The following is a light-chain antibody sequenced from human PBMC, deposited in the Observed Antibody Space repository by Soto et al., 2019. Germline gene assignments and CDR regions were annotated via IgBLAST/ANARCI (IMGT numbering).Light chain of an antibody. CDR1: QSVSSY. V-gene: IGKV3-11*01. J-gene: IGKJ2*01. CDR2: DAS. Sequence: EIVLTQSPATLSLSPGERATLYCRASQSVSSYLAWYQQKPGQAPRLLIYDASNRATGIPARFSGSGSGTYFTHSSRSLETEDFDVYSCQLRRKWPPKYTFGQGTKLEIK. CDR3: QLRRKWPPKYT.